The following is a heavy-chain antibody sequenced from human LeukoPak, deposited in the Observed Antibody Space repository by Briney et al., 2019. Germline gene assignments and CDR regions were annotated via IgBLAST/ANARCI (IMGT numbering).Heavy chain of an antibody. J-gene: IGHJ4*02. V-gene: IGHV4-39*01. Sequence: PSETLSLTCTVSGGSISSGSYYWSWVRQPPGKGLEWIGSIYYSGSTYYNPSLKSRVTISVDTSKNQFSLKLSSVTAADTAVYYCASGRITMIVVVTPPHYWGQGTLVTVSS. CDR1: GGSISSGSYY. CDR3: ASGRITMIVVVTPPHY. CDR2: IYYSGST. D-gene: IGHD3-22*01.